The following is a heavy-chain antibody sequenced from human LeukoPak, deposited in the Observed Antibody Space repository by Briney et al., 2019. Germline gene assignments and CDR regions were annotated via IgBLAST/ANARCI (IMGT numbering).Heavy chain of an antibody. CDR2: ISSSGSTI. CDR3: TRDRSRAEDD. J-gene: IGHJ4*02. D-gene: IGHD1-14*01. Sequence: TGGSLRLSCAASGFTFSSYEINWVRQAPGKGLEWVSYISSSGSTIYYADSVKGRFTISRDNANNLLYLQMNSLRGEDTAVYYCTRDRSRAEDDWGQGTLVTVSS. CDR1: GFTFSSYE. V-gene: IGHV3-48*03.